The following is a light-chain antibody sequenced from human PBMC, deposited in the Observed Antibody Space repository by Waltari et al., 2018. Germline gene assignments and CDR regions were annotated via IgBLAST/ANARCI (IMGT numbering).Light chain of an antibody. V-gene: IGKV1-5*03. CDR2: KAS. J-gene: IGKJ1*01. Sequence: DIQMTQSPSTLSASVGDRVPITCRASQSIGSWLAWYQQKPGKAPKLLIYKASSLESGVPSRFSGSGSGTEFTLTISSLQPDDFATYYCQQYNSYWTFGQGTKVEIK. CDR1: QSIGSW. CDR3: QQYNSYWT.